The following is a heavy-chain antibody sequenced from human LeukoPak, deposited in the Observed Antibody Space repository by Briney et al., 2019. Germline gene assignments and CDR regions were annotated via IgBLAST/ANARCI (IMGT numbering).Heavy chain of an antibody. V-gene: IGHV4-59*12. Sequence: SETLSLTCTVSGGSISSYYWSWIRQPPGQGLEWIGYIYYSGSTNYNPSLKSRVTISVDTSKNQFSLKLSSVTAADAAVYYCARDPDSYSNYSSGDMDVWGKGTTVTVSS. J-gene: IGHJ6*03. CDR1: GGSISSYY. D-gene: IGHD4-11*01. CDR2: IYYSGST. CDR3: ARDPDSYSNYSSGDMDV.